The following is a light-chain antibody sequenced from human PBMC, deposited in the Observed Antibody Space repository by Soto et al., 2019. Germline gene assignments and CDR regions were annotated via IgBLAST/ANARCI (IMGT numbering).Light chain of an antibody. CDR2: DVN. CDR1: SSDVGGYHY. Sequence: QSALTQPRSVSGSPGQSVTLSCTGTSSDVGGYHYVSWYQHHPGKAPKIIIYDVNKRPSGVPDRFSGSKSGNTASLTISGLQTEDEADYYCASWDDSLKGRYVFGTGTKLTVL. CDR3: ASWDDSLKGRYV. V-gene: IGLV2-11*01. J-gene: IGLJ1*01.